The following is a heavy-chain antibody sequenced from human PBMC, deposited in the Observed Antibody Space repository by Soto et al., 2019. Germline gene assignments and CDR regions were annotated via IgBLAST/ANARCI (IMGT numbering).Heavy chain of an antibody. CDR3: AKDRDDYSNYEGPIFDY. D-gene: IGHD4-4*01. Sequence: PGGSLRLSCAASGFTFNSYSMNWVRQAPGKGLEWVSYISSSSSTKYYTDSVKGRFTISRDNAKNTLYLQMNSLRAEDTAVYYCAKDRDDYSNYEGPIFDYWGQGTLVTVSS. V-gene: IGHV3-48*01. CDR2: ISSSSSTK. CDR1: GFTFNSYS. J-gene: IGHJ4*02.